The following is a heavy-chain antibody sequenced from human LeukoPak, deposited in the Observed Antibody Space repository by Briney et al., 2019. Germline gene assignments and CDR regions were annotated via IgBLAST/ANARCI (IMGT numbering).Heavy chain of an antibody. Sequence: GGSLRLSCAAFGFTVSSNYMSWVRQAPGKGLEWVSIIYIGGSTYYADSVKGRFTISRDNSKNTLYLQMNSLRAEDTAVYYCTTVLSSNRYNLCDYWGQGTLVTVSS. CDR2: IYIGGST. D-gene: IGHD6-13*01. CDR1: GFTVSSNY. V-gene: IGHV3-66*01. CDR3: TTVLSSNRYNLCDY. J-gene: IGHJ4*02.